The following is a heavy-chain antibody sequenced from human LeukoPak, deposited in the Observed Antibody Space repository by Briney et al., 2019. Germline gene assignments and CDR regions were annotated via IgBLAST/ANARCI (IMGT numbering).Heavy chain of an antibody. J-gene: IGHJ4*02. Sequence: PGGSLRLSCAASGFTVSSNYMSWVRQAPGKGLEWVSVIYSGGSTYYADSVKGRFTISRDNSKNTLYLQMNSLRAEDTAVYYCASTEEGMIEGDYWGQGTLVTVSS. CDR2: IYSGGST. V-gene: IGHV3-66*01. D-gene: IGHD3-22*01. CDR1: GFTVSSNY. CDR3: ASTEEGMIEGDY.